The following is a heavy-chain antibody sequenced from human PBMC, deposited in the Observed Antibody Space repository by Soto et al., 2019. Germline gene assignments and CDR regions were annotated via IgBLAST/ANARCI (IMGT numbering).Heavy chain of an antibody. CDR1: GCTFNTYT. Sequence: SVKVSFKASGCTFNTYTINWLRQAPGRGLEWVGQVVPMYDSVNYAETFQGRVTITVDKSTNTAYMELTSLRSQDTALYFCASWRSYSGSYCFDYWGQGTLVTVSS. CDR2: VVPMYDSV. D-gene: IGHD1-26*01. CDR3: ASWRSYSGSYCFDY. J-gene: IGHJ4*02. V-gene: IGHV1-69*06.